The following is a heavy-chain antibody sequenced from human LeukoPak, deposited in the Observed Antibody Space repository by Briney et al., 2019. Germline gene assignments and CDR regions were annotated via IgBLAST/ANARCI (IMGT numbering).Heavy chain of an antibody. Sequence: GSLRLSCAASGFTFSDAWMSWVRQAPGKGLEWIGRIKSKTDGGTIEYAAPAKGRFTISRDDSKNTVYLQMNSLKTEDTAVYYCTTDRQYYDILTGYYIRYFDYWGQGTLVTVSS. D-gene: IGHD3-9*01. CDR1: GFTFSDAW. CDR2: IKSKTDGGTI. V-gene: IGHV3-15*01. CDR3: TTDRQYYDILTGYYIRYFDY. J-gene: IGHJ4*02.